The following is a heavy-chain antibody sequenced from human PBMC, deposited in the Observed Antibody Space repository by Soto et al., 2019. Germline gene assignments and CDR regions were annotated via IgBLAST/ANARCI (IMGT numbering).Heavy chain of an antibody. V-gene: IGHV1-3*01. Sequence: ASVKVSCKASGYTFTNYAMHWVRQAPGQRLEWMGWINAGKGNTKYSQKFQGRVTITRDTSATTAYMELSSLTSEDTAMYYCARDYYYDSSGHFDYWGQGTLVTVSS. CDR3: ARDYYYDSSGHFDY. D-gene: IGHD3-22*01. J-gene: IGHJ4*02. CDR1: GYTFTNYA. CDR2: INAGKGNT.